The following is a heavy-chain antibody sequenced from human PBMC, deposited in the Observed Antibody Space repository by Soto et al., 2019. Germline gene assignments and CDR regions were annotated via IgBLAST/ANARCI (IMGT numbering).Heavy chain of an antibody. D-gene: IGHD2-2*01. J-gene: IGHJ6*02. Sequence: QVQLVQSGPEVKNPGASLKVSCKASGYTFTNYGITWVRQAPGQGLEGMGWITASNGNANYAREIQGRLTLTRDTSTNTASMELRSLRSDDTAVYYCARGASCSSTSCYDNFHYGLAVWGQGPTVIVSS. CDR3: ARGASCSSTSCYDNFHYGLAV. CDR1: GYTFTNYG. V-gene: IGHV1-18*01. CDR2: ITASNGNA.